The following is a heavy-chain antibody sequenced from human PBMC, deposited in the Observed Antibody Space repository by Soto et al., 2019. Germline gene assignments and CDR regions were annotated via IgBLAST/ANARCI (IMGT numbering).Heavy chain of an antibody. CDR1: GFTFSSYT. Sequence: EVQLLESGGGLVQPGGSLRLSCAASGFTFSSYTMNWVRQAPGKGLEWVSAIRNSGDSTYYADSVEGRFTISRDNSKNALYLQMNSLKVEDTAVYYCAKDSGSGGDVSWGQGTLVTVSS. J-gene: IGHJ4*02. V-gene: IGHV3-23*01. D-gene: IGHD3-10*01. CDR2: IRNSGDST. CDR3: AKDSGSGGDVS.